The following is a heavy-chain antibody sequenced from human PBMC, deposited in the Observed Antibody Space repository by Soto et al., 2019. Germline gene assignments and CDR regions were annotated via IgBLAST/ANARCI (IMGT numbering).Heavy chain of an antibody. V-gene: IGHV1-8*01. CDR3: ARAYSNSQKRAYYYCYMDV. J-gene: IGHJ6*03. CDR2: MNPNSGNT. Sequence: QVQLVQSGAEVKKPGASVKVSCKASGYTFTSYDINWVRQATGQGLEWMGWMNPNSGNTGYAQKLQGRVTMTRNTSISTAYMELSSLRSEVTAVYYCARAYSNSQKRAYYYCYMDVWGKGTTVTVSS. D-gene: IGHD4-4*01. CDR1: GYTFTSYD.